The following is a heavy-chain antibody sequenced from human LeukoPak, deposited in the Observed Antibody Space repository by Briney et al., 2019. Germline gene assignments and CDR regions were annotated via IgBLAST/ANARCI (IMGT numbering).Heavy chain of an antibody. D-gene: IGHD3-3*02. CDR3: ARDISISWFYS. J-gene: IGHJ5*01. V-gene: IGHV4-39*07. CDR1: GASISSDSNY. CDR2: IYHTGST. Sequence: SETLSLTCTVSGASISSDSNYWAWVRQPPGKGLQWIGSIYHTGSTFYNPSLMSRVSISIDSPKNQFSLKLSSVTVADTALYYCARDISISWFYSWGQGTLVSVSS.